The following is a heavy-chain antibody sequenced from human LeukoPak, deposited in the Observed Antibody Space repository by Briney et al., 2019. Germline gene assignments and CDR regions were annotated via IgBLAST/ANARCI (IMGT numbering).Heavy chain of an antibody. Sequence: GGSLRLSCAASGFTFSSYSMNWVRQAPGKGLEWVSSISSSSSYIYYADSVKGRFTISRDNAKNSLYLQMNSLRAEDTALYYCAKGGPYSSSWYDLFFDYWGQGTLVTVSS. CDR1: GFTFSSYS. CDR2: ISSSSSYI. V-gene: IGHV3-21*04. CDR3: AKGGPYSSSWYDLFFDY. D-gene: IGHD6-13*01. J-gene: IGHJ4*02.